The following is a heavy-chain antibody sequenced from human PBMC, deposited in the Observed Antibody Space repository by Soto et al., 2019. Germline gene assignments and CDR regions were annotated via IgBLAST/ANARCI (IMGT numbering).Heavy chain of an antibody. D-gene: IGHD2-15*01. J-gene: IGHJ4*02. Sequence: GGSLRLSCAASGFTFSSYGMHWVRQAPGKGLEWVAVISYDGSNKYYADSVKGRFTISRDNSKNTLYLQMNSLRAEDTAVYYCAKSEDGIGTFDYWGQGTLVTVSS. CDR3: AKSEDGIGTFDY. V-gene: IGHV3-30*18. CDR1: GFTFSSYG. CDR2: ISYDGSNK.